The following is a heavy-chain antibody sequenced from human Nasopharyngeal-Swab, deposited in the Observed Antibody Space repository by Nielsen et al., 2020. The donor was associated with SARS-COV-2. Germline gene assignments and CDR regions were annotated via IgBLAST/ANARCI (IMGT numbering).Heavy chain of an antibody. V-gene: IGHV3-30*18. CDR1: GFTFSSYG. Sequence: GGSLRLPCAASGFTFSSYGMHWVRQAPGKGLEWVAVISYDGSNKYYADYVKGRFTISRDNSKNTLYLQMNSLRAEDTAVYYCAKDLSLGVVAADDYWGQGTLVTVSS. CDR2: ISYDGSNK. D-gene: IGHD2-15*01. CDR3: AKDLSLGVVAADDY. J-gene: IGHJ4*02.